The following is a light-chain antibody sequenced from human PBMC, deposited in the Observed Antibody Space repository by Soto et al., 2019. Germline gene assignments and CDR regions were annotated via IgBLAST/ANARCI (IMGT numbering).Light chain of an antibody. CDR2: DVS. CDR1: SSNIGAGYD. V-gene: IGLV2-11*02. Sequence: LTKPPSGSGVAGQGGRLSCTESSSNIGAGYDVHWYQQHPGKAPKLMIYDVSKRPSGVPDRFSGSKSGNTASLTISGLHAEDEADYYCCSYAGGYTHAGFGGGT. CDR3: CSYAGGYTHAG. J-gene: IGLJ2*01.